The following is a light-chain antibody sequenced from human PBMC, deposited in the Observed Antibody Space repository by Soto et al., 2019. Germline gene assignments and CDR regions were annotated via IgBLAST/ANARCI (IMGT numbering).Light chain of an antibody. CDR3: QLDIRYLGA. V-gene: IGKV1-5*03. J-gene: IGKJ1*01. CDR2: KAS. CDR1: QTIRSW. Sequence: DIQMNKSPTSPFGPVGARVSIYCWASQTIRSWLAWYQQKPGKAPKLLIYKASILKSGVPSRFSGSGSGTEFTLTISSLQPEDFATYYCQLDIRYLGAFGQGTKVDIK.